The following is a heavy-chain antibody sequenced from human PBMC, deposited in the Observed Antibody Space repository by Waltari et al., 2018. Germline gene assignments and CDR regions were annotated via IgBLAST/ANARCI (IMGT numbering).Heavy chain of an antibody. CDR2: IYPSGST. CDR3: ARDPDYYDSSGYPS. J-gene: IGHJ5*02. Sequence: QVQLQESGPGLVKPSQTLSLTCTVSGGSISSGSYYWSWIRQPAGKGLEWIGYIYPSGSTTSNPSLKSRVTISVDTSKNQFSLKLSSVTAADTAVYYCARDPDYYDSSGYPSWGQGTLVTVSS. V-gene: IGHV4-61*09. D-gene: IGHD3-22*01. CDR1: GGSISSGSYY.